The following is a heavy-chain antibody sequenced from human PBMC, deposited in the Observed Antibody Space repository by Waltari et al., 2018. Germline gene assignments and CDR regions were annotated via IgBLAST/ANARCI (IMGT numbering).Heavy chain of an antibody. V-gene: IGHV1-69*01. D-gene: IGHD6-13*01. CDR3: ARDSSSRFDY. CDR2: IIPIVGKA. J-gene: IGHJ4*02. Sequence: QVQLVQSGAEVKKPGSSVMVSCQASGGTFSRYAIIWVRQAPGQGVEWRGGIIPIVGKANYAKKFQGRVTITADESTSTDYMVLSSLRSEDTAVYDWARDSSSRFDYWGQGTLVTVSS. CDR1: GGTFSRYA.